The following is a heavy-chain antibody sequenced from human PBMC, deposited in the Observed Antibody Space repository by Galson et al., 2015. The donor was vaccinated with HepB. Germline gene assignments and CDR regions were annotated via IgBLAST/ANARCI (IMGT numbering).Heavy chain of an antibody. CDR2: ISGGGGTT. V-gene: IGHV3-23*01. CDR3: ANTNPLTYYDSTGYYSTNDVFDI. D-gene: IGHD3-22*01. CDR1: GFTFSTYA. Sequence: SLRLSCAVSGFTFSTYAMNWVRQAPGKGLEWVSFISGGGGTTYYADSVKGRFTISRDNSRNTLYLQMNSLRAEDTAVYYCANTNPLTYYDSTGYYSTNDVFDIWGQGTMVTVSS. J-gene: IGHJ3*02.